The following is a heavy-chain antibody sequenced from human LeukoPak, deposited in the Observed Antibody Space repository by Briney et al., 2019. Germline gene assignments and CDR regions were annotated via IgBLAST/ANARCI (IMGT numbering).Heavy chain of an antibody. D-gene: IGHD1-26*01. CDR1: GGSISSSSYY. Sequence: PSETLSLTCTVSGGSISSSSYYWGWIRQPPGKGLEWIGSIYYSGSTYYNPSLKSRVTISVDTSKNQFSLKLSSVTAADTAVCYCARNGIVGAFYWGQGTLVTVSS. J-gene: IGHJ4*02. CDR3: ARNGIVGAFY. V-gene: IGHV4-39*01. CDR2: IYYSGST.